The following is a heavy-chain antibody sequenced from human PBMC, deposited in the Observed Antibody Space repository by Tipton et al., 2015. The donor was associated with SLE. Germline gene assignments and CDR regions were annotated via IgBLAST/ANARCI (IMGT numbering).Heavy chain of an antibody. CDR2: IYYSGST. CDR3: ARDWCSSTSCYGYYYMDV. CDR1: GGSINSSSYY. V-gene: IGHV4-39*07. J-gene: IGHJ6*03. Sequence: TLSLTCTVSGGSINSSSYYWGWIRQPPGKGLEWIGSIYYSGSTYYNPSLKSRVTISVDTSKNQFSLKLSSVTAADTAVYYCARDWCSSTSCYGYYYMDVWGKGTTVTVSS. D-gene: IGHD2-2*01.